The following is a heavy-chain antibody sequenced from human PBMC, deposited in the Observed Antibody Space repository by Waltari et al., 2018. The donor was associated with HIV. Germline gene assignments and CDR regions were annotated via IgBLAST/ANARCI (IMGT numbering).Heavy chain of an antibody. CDR3: ARDIAVAGTTLDY. D-gene: IGHD6-19*01. J-gene: IGHJ4*02. V-gene: IGHV4-4*02. Sequence: QVQLQESGPGLVKPSGTLSLTCAVSGGSISSSNWWSWVRQPPGKGLEWIGEIYNSGSTNYNPSLKRRVTIAVDKSKNQFSLKLSSVTAADTVVYYCARDIAVAGTTLDYWGQGTLVTVSS. CDR2: IYNSGST. CDR1: GGSISSSNW.